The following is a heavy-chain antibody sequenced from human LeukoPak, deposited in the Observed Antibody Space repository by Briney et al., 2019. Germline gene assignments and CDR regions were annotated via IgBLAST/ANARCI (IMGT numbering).Heavy chain of an antibody. CDR3: ARVNRFFDIKQTTAYEI. Sequence: GASVKVSCKASGYNYRDYYIHWVRHAPGQGLELMGWINPHSGGTRYAPEFQGRVTMSSDTAINTAYMELRRLRSDDTAVFYCARVNRFFDIKQTTAYEIWGQGTRVTVSS. D-gene: IGHD3-9*01. V-gene: IGHV1-2*02. CDR2: INPHSGGT. J-gene: IGHJ3*01. CDR1: GYNYRDYY.